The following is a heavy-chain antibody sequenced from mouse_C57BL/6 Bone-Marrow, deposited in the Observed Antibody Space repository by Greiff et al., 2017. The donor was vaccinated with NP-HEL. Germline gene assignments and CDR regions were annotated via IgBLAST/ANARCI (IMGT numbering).Heavy chain of an antibody. CDR1: GYTFTDYY. V-gene: IGHV1-26*01. Sequence: VQLQQSGPELVKPGASVKISCKASGYTFTDYYMNWVKQSHGKSLEWIGDINPNNGGTSYNQKFKGKATLTVDKSSSTAYMELRSLTSEDSAVYYCARLFIDYWGQGTTLTVSS. J-gene: IGHJ2*01. CDR3: ARLFIDY. CDR2: INPNNGGT.